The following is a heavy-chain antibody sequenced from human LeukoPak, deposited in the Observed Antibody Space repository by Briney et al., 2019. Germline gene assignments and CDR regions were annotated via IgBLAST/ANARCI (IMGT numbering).Heavy chain of an antibody. CDR1: GGAISSYY. J-gene: IGHJ4*02. D-gene: IGHD6-19*01. CDR2: IYYSGST. CDR3: ARVLAVAGTPFDY. Sequence: SETLSLTCTVSGGAISSYYWSWIRQPPGKGLEWIGYIYYSGSTHYNPSLKSRAAISVDTSKNHFSLKLSSVTAADTAVYYCARVLAVAGTPFDYWGQGTLVTVSS. V-gene: IGHV4-59*01.